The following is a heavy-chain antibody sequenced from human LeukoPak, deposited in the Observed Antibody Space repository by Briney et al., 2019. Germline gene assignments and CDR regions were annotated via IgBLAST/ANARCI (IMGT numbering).Heavy chain of an antibody. J-gene: IGHJ4*02. CDR1: GYSICSGYY. CDR2: VYHSGST. CDR3: ARGGYGDFIFDY. D-gene: IGHD4-17*01. V-gene: IGHV4-38-2*01. Sequence: PSETLSLTCAVSGYSICSGYYWAWIRQPPGKGLEWIGSVYHSGSTYYNPTLKTRVTISVDTSKNQISLKLSSVTAADTAVYYCARGGYGDFIFDYWGQGTLVTVSS.